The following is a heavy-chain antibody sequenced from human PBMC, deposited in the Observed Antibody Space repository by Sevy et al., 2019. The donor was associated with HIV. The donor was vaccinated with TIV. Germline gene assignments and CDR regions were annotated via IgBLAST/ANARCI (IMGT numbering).Heavy chain of an antibody. CDR3: ARVDMFDYDDKGRKWFDP. Sequence: SETLSLTCTISGGSISSHYWSWIRQPPGKGLEYIGYIYYIGRTNYNPSLKSRVTISVDTSKNLFSLKLSSVTAADTAVYYCARVDMFDYDDKGRKWFDPWGQGTLVTVSS. D-gene: IGHD3-22*01. V-gene: IGHV4-59*11. CDR1: GGSISSHY. J-gene: IGHJ5*02. CDR2: IYYIGRT.